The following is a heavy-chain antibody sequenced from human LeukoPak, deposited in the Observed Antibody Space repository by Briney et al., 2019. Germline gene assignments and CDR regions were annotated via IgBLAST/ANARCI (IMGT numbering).Heavy chain of an antibody. D-gene: IGHD2-2*01. Sequence: GGSLRLSCAASGFTFSSYAMSWVRQAPGKGLEWVSAISGSGGSTYYADSVKGRSTISRDNSKNTLYLQMNSLRAEDTAVYYCATLGALGYCSSTSCPQSVYWGQGTLVTVSS. CDR2: ISGSGGST. J-gene: IGHJ4*02. CDR3: ATLGALGYCSSTSCPQSVY. CDR1: GFTFSSYA. V-gene: IGHV3-23*01.